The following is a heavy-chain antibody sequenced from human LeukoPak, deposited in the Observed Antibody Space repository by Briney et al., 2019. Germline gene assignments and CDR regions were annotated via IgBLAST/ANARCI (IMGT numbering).Heavy chain of an antibody. V-gene: IGHV3-23*01. CDR2: ISDDVTTT. Sequence: RPGGSLRLSCAASGFTFSTYSMNWVRQAPGKGLEWVSTISDDVTTTYYTDSVKGRFTISRDNSENMLYLQLNTLRAEDTAIYYCARGGVPEATSGWFDPWGQGTLVTVSS. CDR3: ARGGVPEATSGWFDP. J-gene: IGHJ5*02. CDR1: GFTFSTYS. D-gene: IGHD6-25*01.